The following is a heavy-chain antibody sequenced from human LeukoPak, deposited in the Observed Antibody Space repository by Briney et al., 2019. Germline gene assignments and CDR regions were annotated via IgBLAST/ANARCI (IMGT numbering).Heavy chain of an antibody. D-gene: IGHD3-22*01. CDR3: AKDLPSITMIVGGFDP. V-gene: IGHV3-23*01. CDR2: ISGSGGST. Sequence: GGSLRLSCAASGFTFSSYAMSWVRQAPGKGLEWVSAISGSGGSTYYADSVKGRFTISRDNSKNTLYLQMNSLRAEDMAVYYCAKDLPSITMIVGGFDPWGQGTLVTVSS. CDR1: GFTFSSYA. J-gene: IGHJ5*02.